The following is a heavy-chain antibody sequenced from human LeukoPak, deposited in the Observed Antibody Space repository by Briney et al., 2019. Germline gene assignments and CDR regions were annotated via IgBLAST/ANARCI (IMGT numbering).Heavy chain of an antibody. CDR2: IYYSGST. CDR1: GGSISSYY. V-gene: IGHV4-59*01. Sequence: PSETLSLTCTVSGGSISSYYWSWIRQPPGKGLEWIGYIYYSGSTNYNPSLKSRVTISVDTSKNQFSLKLSSVTAADTAVYYCARGGLMEWPRPYYFDYWGQGTLVTVSS. J-gene: IGHJ4*02. CDR3: ARGGLMEWPRPYYFDY. D-gene: IGHD3-3*01.